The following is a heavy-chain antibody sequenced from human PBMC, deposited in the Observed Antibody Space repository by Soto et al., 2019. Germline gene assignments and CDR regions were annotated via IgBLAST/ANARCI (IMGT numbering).Heavy chain of an antibody. D-gene: IGHD1-26*01. CDR3: ARVLGIGGANPLSAFDI. Sequence: ASVKVSCKASGYTFTSYGISWVRQAPGQGLEWMGWISAYNGNTNYAQKLQGRVTMTTDTSTSTAYMELRSLRSDDTAVYYCARVLGIGGANPLSAFDIWGQGTTVTVSS. CDR1: GYTFTSYG. V-gene: IGHV1-18*01. J-gene: IGHJ3*02. CDR2: ISAYNGNT.